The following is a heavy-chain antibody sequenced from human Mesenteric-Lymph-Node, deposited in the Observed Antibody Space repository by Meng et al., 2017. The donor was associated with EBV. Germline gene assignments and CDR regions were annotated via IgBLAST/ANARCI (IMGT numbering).Heavy chain of an antibody. CDR2: ISGNGDST. D-gene: IGHD7-27*01. Sequence: EVELLESGGGLVQPGGSLRLACAASGFTFTNYAMNWVRQAPGKGLEWVSSISGNGDSTYYADSVKGRFTISRDNSKNTLYLQMNSLRPEDTAVYYCARLGTSMGFSYPSTWFFDYWGQGAMVTVYS. V-gene: IGHV3-23*01. J-gene: IGHJ4*02. CDR3: ARLGTSMGFSYPSTWFFDY. CDR1: GFTFTNYA.